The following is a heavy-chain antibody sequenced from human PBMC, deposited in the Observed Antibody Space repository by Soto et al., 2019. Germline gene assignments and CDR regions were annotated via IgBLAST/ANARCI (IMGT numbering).Heavy chain of an antibody. CDR2: MNPDSGNT. D-gene: IGHD4-4*01. CDR1: GYTFTSYD. Sequence: QVQLVQSGAEVKWPGASVKVSCKASGYTFTSYDINWVRQAAGQGLEWMGWMNPDSGNTGYPQNFQGRVTMTRDISINEAYMELSGLTPEDTAVYFCAKSARGGSNDYSNYSPSDYWGQGTLVTVST. CDR3: AKSARGGSNDYSNYSPSDY. V-gene: IGHV1-8*01. J-gene: IGHJ4*02.